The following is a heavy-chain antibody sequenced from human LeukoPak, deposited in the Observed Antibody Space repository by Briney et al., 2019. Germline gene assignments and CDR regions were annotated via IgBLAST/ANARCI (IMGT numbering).Heavy chain of an antibody. V-gene: IGHV4-39*01. J-gene: IGHJ4*02. CDR3: ARTRYYYGSRSYGAPYYFDY. D-gene: IGHD3-10*01. CDR1: GGSITSNSYY. CDR2: IYYSVST. Sequence: KSSETLSLTSTVSGGSITSNSYYWGCIRHPPGKWLELIGRIYYSVSTYYNPSLKNLVTTSVNTSKNQFSMKLSSGTAADTAVYYCARTRYYYGSRSYGAPYYFDYWGQGTLVTVSS.